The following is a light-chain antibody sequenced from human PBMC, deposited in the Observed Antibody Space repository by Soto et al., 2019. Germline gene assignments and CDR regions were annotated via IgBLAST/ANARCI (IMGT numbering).Light chain of an antibody. J-gene: IGKJ1*01. Sequence: DIQMTQSPSTLSASVGDRVAITCRASQRISIWLAWYQQKPGKAPKLLIYKASSLESGVPSRFSGSGSGTEFTLTISSLHPDDFATYYCQQYNDYSWTFGQGTKVEIK. CDR3: QQYNDYSWT. CDR1: QRISIW. V-gene: IGKV1-5*03. CDR2: KAS.